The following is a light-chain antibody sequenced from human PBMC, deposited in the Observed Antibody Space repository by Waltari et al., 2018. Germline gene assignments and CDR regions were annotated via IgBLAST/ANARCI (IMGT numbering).Light chain of an antibody. CDR3: CSYTNSGTRV. CDR2: EVD. Sequence: QSPLTQPASVSASPGQSITIPCPGTRRDIGGYVYASWYQPHPGRAPKLIIYEVDKRPSGISSRFSGSKSGNTASLTISGLQPEDEADYYCCSYTNSGTRVFGTGTKVTVL. CDR1: RRDIGGYVY. V-gene: IGLV2-14*03. J-gene: IGLJ1*01.